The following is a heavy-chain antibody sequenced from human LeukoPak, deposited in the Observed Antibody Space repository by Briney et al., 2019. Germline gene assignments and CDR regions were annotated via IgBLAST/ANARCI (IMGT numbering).Heavy chain of an antibody. CDR1: GFTFSSYN. D-gene: IGHD7-27*01. CDR3: ARDSPGDY. Sequence: PGGSLRLSCAASGFTFSSYNMNWVRQAPGKGLEWVANIKQDGSDKYYVDSVKGRFTISRDIAKNSLYLQMNSLRAEDTAVYYCARDSPGDYWGQGTLVTVSS. CDR2: IKQDGSDK. J-gene: IGHJ4*02. V-gene: IGHV3-7*01.